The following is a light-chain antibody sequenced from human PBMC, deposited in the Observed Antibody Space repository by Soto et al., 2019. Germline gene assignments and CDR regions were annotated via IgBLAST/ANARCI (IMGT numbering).Light chain of an antibody. Sequence: QSALTQPPSVSGAPGQRVTISCTGSSSNIGAGYDVHWYQQLPGTAPKLLIYNNNQRPSGVPDRFSGSKSGTSASLAISGLQSEDEADYYCAAWDDSLNGYVFGTGTKVTVL. CDR2: NNN. V-gene: IGLV1-40*01. CDR1: SSNIGAGYD. CDR3: AAWDDSLNGYV. J-gene: IGLJ1*01.